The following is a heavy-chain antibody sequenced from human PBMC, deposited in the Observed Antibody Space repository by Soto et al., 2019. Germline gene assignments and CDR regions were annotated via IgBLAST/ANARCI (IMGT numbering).Heavy chain of an antibody. CDR2: ISAYNGNT. V-gene: IGHV1-18*01. Sequence: QVQLVQSGAEVKKPGASVKVSCRASGYTFTSYGISWVRQAPGQGLEWLGWISAYNGNTNYAQKFQGRVTMTTDTATNTAYMELRSLRSDDPAMYFCARYILSGYYGNYYYYAMDVWGQGTTVAVSS. D-gene: IGHD3-9*01. CDR1: GYTFTSYG. CDR3: ARYILSGYYGNYYYYAMDV. J-gene: IGHJ6*02.